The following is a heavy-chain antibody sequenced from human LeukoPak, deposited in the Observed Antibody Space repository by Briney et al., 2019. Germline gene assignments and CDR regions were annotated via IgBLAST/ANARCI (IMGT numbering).Heavy chain of an antibody. CDR2: IYYSGST. V-gene: IGHV4-39*01. J-gene: IGHJ4*02. CDR3: ARAGLSGTKYYFDY. D-gene: IGHD1-7*01. CDR1: GGSISSYY. Sequence: SETLSLTCTVSGGSISSYYWGWIRQPPGKGLEWIGSIYYSGSTYYNPSLKSRATISVDTSKNQFSLKLSSVTAADTAVYYCARAGLSGTKYYFDYWGQGTLVTVSS.